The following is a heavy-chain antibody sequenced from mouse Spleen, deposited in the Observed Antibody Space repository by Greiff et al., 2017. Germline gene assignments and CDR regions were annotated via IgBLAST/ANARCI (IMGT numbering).Heavy chain of an antibody. CDR1: GYTFTNYW. CDR2: IYPGGGYT. Sequence: QVQLKQSGAELVRPGTSVKMSCKASGYTFTNYWIGWAKQRPGHGLEWIGDIYPGGGYTNYNEKFKGKATLTADKSSSTAYMQFSSLTSEDSAIYYCARSPAYYYAMDYWGQGTSVTVSS. CDR3: ARSPAYYYAMDY. J-gene: IGHJ4*01. V-gene: IGHV1-63*01.